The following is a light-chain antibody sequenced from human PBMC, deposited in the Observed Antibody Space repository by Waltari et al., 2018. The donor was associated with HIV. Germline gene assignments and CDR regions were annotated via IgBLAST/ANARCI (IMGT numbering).Light chain of an antibody. J-gene: IGLJ2*01. CDR2: DLT. CDR3: CSFAGSYTWL. Sequence: QSALTQPRSASGSPGQSVTISCTGTRSDVGGYNYVSWYQQLPGKAPKLMIYDLTERPSGVPDRFSGSKSGNTASLTISGLQAEDEADYYCCSFAGSYTWLFGGGTKLTVL. V-gene: IGLV2-11*01. CDR1: RSDVGGYNY.